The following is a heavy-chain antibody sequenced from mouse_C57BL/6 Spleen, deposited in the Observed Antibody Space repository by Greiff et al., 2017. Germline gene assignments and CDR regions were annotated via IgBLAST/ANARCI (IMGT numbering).Heavy chain of an antibody. CDR2: ISSGSSTI. CDR1: GFTFSDYG. D-gene: IGHD6-1*01. V-gene: IGHV5-17*01. Sequence: EVKVVESGGGLVKPGGSLKLSCAASGFTFSDYGMHWVRQAPEKGLEWVAYISSGSSTIYYADTVKGRFTISRDNAKNTLFLQMTSLRSEDTAMYYCARTSSSYAMDDWGQGTSVTVSS. CDR3: ARTSSSYAMDD. J-gene: IGHJ4*01.